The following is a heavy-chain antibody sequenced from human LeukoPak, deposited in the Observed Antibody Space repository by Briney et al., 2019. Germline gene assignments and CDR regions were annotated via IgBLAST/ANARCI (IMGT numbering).Heavy chain of an antibody. CDR1: GFAFSTYS. D-gene: IGHD3-22*01. CDR3: ARDPITMIVVIITDWFFDL. CDR2: ISSSSNNI. V-gene: IGHV3-21*01. J-gene: IGHJ2*01. Sequence: PGGSLRLSCAASGFAFSTYSMNWVRLAPGEGLEWVSSISSSSNNIYYADSVKGRFTISRDKAKNSLYLQMNSLRAEDTAVYYCARDPITMIVVIITDWFFDLWGRGTLVTVSS.